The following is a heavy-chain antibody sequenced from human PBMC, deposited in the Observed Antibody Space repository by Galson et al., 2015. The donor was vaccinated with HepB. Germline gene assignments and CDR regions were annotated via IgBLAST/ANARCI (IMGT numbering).Heavy chain of an antibody. CDR1: GFTFSGYA. CDR3: VKKAVAGTSISYFDL. CDR2: ISSDGGST. J-gene: IGHJ2*01. V-gene: IGHV3-64D*09. Sequence: SLRLSCAASGFTFSGYAMYWVRQAPGKGLECVSAISSDGGSTNHADSVKGRFTISRDNSKNTVYLQMSNLRGEDTAVYYCVKKAVAGTSISYFDLWGRGILVTVSS. D-gene: IGHD6-19*01.